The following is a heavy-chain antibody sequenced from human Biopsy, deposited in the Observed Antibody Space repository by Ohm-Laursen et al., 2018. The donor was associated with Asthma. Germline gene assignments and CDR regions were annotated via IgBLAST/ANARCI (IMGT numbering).Heavy chain of an antibody. Sequence: GASVKVSCKASGDSLGSFINYAISWVRQAPRQGLEWMGGLIPVLGTADYAPMFEGRVTITADEPTSTAYLELTSLRFEDTAVYYCARGYSGTDRIVYYYSGMEVWGQGTTVTVPS. CDR1: GDSLGSFINYA. J-gene: IGHJ6*02. V-gene: IGHV1-69*13. CDR3: ARGYSGTDRIVYYYSGMEV. CDR2: LIPVLGTA. D-gene: IGHD5-12*01.